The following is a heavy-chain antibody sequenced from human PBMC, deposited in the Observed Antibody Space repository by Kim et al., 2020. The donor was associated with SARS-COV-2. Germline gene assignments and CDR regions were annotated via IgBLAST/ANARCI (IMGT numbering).Heavy chain of an antibody. V-gene: IGHV1-18*01. CDR1: GYTFTSYG. CDR3: ARATNPSLYWCCGYYYMDV. Sequence: ASVKVSCKASGYTFTSYGISWVRQAPGQGLEWMGWISAYNGNTNYAQKLQGRVTMTTDTSTSTAYMELRSLRSDDTAVYYCARATNPSLYWCCGYYYMDVWGKGTTVTVSS. D-gene: IGHD2-8*02. CDR2: ISAYNGNT. J-gene: IGHJ6*03.